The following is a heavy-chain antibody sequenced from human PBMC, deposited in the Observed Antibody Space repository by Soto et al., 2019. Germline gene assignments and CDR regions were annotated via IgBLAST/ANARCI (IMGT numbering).Heavy chain of an antibody. CDR2: ISYDGSNK. Sequence: GGSLRLSCAASGFTFSSYGMHWVRQAPGKGLEWVAVISYDGSNKYYADSVKGRFTISRDNSKNTLYLQMNSLRAEDTAVYYCAKGGMATKRRHGMDVWGQGTTVTVSS. J-gene: IGHJ6*02. V-gene: IGHV3-30*18. D-gene: IGHD5-12*01. CDR3: AKGGMATKRRHGMDV. CDR1: GFTFSSYG.